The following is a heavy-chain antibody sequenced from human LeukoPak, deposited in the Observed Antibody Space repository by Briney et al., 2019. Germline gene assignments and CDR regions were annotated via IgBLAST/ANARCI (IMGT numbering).Heavy chain of an antibody. CDR3: ARGREVAGTVGY. J-gene: IGHJ4*02. CDR1: GYTFTGYY. Sequence: ASVKVSCKASGYTFTGYYIHWVRQAPGQGLEWIGWINTISGGTNYAQKFQGGVTMTRDTSISTAYMELSRLTSDDTAVYYCARGREVAGTVGYWGQGTLVSVSS. CDR2: INTISGGT. V-gene: IGHV1-2*02. D-gene: IGHD6-19*01.